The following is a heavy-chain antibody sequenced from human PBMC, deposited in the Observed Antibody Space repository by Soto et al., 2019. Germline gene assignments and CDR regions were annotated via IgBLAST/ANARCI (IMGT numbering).Heavy chain of an antibody. Sequence: GGSLRLSCAASGFTFSSYGMHWVRQAPGKGLEWVAVISYDGSNKYYADSVKGRFTISRDNSKNTLYLQMNSLRAEDTAVYYCAKDRGGSWSLFDYWGQGTLVTVSS. D-gene: IGHD6-13*01. CDR2: ISYDGSNK. CDR1: GFTFSSYG. CDR3: AKDRGGSWSLFDY. V-gene: IGHV3-30*18. J-gene: IGHJ4*02.